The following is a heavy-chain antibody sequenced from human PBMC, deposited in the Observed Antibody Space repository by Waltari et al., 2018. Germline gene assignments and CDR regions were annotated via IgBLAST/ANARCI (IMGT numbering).Heavy chain of an antibody. V-gene: IGHV3-7*01. J-gene: IGHJ4*02. CDR1: GFTFTDHW. Sequence: EVHLVESGGGLVQPGGSRRLSCAASGFTFTDHWMSWVRQAPGKGPEWVANIHKDGSEKNYVDYVKGRFTISRDNAKDSVYLQMNSLRADDTAMYYCVRDHWGPDYWGQGTLVTVSS. CDR2: IHKDGSEK. CDR3: VRDHWGPDY. D-gene: IGHD7-27*01.